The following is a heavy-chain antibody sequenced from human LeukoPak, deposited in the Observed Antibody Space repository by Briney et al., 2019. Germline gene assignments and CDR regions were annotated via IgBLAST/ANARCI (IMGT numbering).Heavy chain of an antibody. CDR1: GFTFSSYE. CDR2: IKRDGSEK. Sequence: GGSLRLSCAASGFTFSSYEVNWVRQAPGTGLKWSANIKRDGSEKYYVDSVKSRFTISRDNAKNSLYLQMNSLRAEDTAVYYCARVYSGVYFDYWGQGTLVTVSS. D-gene: IGHD1-26*01. V-gene: IGHV3-7*04. J-gene: IGHJ4*02. CDR3: ARVYSGVYFDY.